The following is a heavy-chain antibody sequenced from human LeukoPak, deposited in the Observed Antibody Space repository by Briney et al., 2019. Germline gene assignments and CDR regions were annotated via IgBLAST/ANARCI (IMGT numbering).Heavy chain of an antibody. CDR2: IWYDGSSK. CDR1: GLTFRSYG. D-gene: IGHD2-15*01. J-gene: IGHJ4*02. Sequence: GGSLRLSCAASGLTFRSYGMHWVRQAPGKGLEWVAFIWYDGSSKYYADSVKGRFTISRDNSRNTLFLQMNSLRVEDTAVYYCATDRATQYFDYWGQGTLVSVPS. CDR3: ATDRATQYFDY. V-gene: IGHV3-30*02.